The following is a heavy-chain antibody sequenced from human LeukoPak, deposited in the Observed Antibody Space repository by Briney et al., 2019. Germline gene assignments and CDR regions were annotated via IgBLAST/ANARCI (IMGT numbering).Heavy chain of an antibody. D-gene: IGHD6-19*01. CDR1: GGSISNCH. Sequence: KSSETLSLTCTVSGGSISNCHWSWIRQPAGKGLEWIGQIHTSGSTNYNPPLKSRVTMSIGTTEDQVSLTIRSVTAADTAFYYCARRDISSGWSFDYWGQGTLVTVSS. CDR3: ARRDISSGWSFDY. V-gene: IGHV4-4*07. CDR2: IHTSGST. J-gene: IGHJ4*02.